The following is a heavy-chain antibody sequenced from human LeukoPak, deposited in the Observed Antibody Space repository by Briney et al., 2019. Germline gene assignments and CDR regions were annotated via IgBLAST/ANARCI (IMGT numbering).Heavy chain of an antibody. CDR1: GGTFSSYA. D-gene: IGHD4-17*01. CDR2: IIPILGIA. J-gene: IGHJ6*02. V-gene: IGHV1-69*04. Sequence: SVKVSCKASGGTFSSYAISWVRQAPGQGLEWMGRIIPILGIANYAQKFQGRVTITADKSTSTAYMELSSLRSEDTAVYYCARDSPFDYGDYYYYYGMDVWGQGTTVTVSS. CDR3: ARDSPFDYGDYYYYYGMDV.